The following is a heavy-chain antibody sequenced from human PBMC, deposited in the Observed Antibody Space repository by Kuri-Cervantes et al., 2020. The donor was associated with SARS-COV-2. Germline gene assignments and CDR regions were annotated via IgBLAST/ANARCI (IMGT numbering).Heavy chain of an antibody. D-gene: IGHD1-26*01. CDR2: ISYDGSNK. CDR3: ARDFSSGSYFGY. J-gene: IGHJ4*02. Sequence: LSLTCAASGFTFSSYGMHWVRQAPGKGLEWVAVISYDGSNKYYADSVKGRFTISRDNSKNTLYLQMNSLRAEDTAVYYCARDFSSGSYFGYWGQGTLVTVSS. CDR1: GFTFSSYG. V-gene: IGHV3-30*19.